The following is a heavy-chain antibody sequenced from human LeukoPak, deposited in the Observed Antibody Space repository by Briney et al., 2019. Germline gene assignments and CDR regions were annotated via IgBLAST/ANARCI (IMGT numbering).Heavy chain of an antibody. D-gene: IGHD5-24*01. Sequence: QTGGSLRLSCAASGFTFSSYEMNWVRQAPRKGLEWVSYISSSGSTIYYADSVKGRFTISRDNAKNSLYLQMNSLRAEDTAVYYCARGWLQPDWWGQGTLVTVSS. CDR2: ISSSGSTI. CDR3: ARGWLQPDW. CDR1: GFTFSSYE. J-gene: IGHJ4*02. V-gene: IGHV3-48*03.